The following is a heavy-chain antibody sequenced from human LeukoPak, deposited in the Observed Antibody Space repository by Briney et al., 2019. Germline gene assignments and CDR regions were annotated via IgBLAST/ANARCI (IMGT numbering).Heavy chain of an antibody. V-gene: IGHV3-7*01. CDR2: IKEDGSKK. CDR3: AREVGAPTRVNFDY. CDR1: GFTFSEFW. Sequence: PGGSLRLSCAASGFTFSEFWMSWVRQAPGKGLEWLANIKEDGSKKYYVDSVKGRFTISRDNSKNTLYLQMNSLRAEDTAVYYCAREVGAPTRVNFDYWGQGTLVTVSS. J-gene: IGHJ4*02. D-gene: IGHD1-26*01.